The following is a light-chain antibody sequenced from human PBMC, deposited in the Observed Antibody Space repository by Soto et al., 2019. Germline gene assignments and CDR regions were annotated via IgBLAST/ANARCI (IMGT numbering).Light chain of an antibody. J-gene: IGKJ2*01. V-gene: IGKV3-20*01. CDR1: QSVSSSY. CDR2: GAS. CDR3: QQFGNSPYT. Sequence: EIVLTQSPGTLSLSPGERATLSCRASQSVSSSYLAWYQQKPGQTPRLLIYGASSRATGIPDRFSGSGPGTDFTLTISRLEPEDFAVYYCQQFGNSPYTFGQGTKLDIK.